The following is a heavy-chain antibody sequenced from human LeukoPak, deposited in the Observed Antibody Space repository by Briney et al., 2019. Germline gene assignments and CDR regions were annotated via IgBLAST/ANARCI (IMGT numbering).Heavy chain of an antibody. Sequence: GGSLRLSCAASGFTFSSYGMSWVRQAPGKGLEWVSGISGSGDSTYYADSVNGRFTISRDNSKNTLYLQMNSLRAEDTAVYYCAREDEFYCSSTSCLDYWGQGTLVTVSS. CDR1: GFTFSSYG. D-gene: IGHD2-2*01. CDR2: ISGSGDST. J-gene: IGHJ4*02. CDR3: AREDEFYCSSTSCLDY. V-gene: IGHV3-23*01.